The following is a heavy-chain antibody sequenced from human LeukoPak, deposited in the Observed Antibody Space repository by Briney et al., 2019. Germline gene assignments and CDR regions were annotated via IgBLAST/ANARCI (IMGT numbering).Heavy chain of an antibody. D-gene: IGHD2-8*01. Sequence: GGSLRLSCTASGFTFGTYAMNWVRQAPGKGLEWVSSISGSGGNTYYADSVKGRFTISRDNSKSTVYLQMNSLRAEDTAVYHCAKTNGHYDYWGQGTLVTVSS. CDR2: ISGSGGNT. CDR1: GFTFGTYA. CDR3: AKTNGHYDY. J-gene: IGHJ4*02. V-gene: IGHV3-23*01.